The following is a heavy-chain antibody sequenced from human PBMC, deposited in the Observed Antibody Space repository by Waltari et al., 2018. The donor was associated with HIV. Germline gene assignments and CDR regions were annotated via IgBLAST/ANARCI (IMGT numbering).Heavy chain of an antibody. CDR1: GFPVSSTY. J-gene: IGHJ6*02. D-gene: IGHD2-21*02. CDR2: IYSGGST. Sequence: EVQLVESGGGLVQPGGSLRLSCAAPGFPVSSTYMHWVRQAPGEGLEWVSVIYSGGSTYCADSVKCRFTISRDNSKKTLYLQMNSLRADDTAVYYCASIAYCGGDCYPRGMDVWGQGTTVTGSS. V-gene: IGHV3-66*01. CDR3: ASIAYCGGDCYPRGMDV.